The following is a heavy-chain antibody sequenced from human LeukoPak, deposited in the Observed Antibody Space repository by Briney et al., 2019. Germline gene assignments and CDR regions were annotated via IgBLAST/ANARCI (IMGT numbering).Heavy chain of an antibody. D-gene: IGHD3-3*01. J-gene: IGHJ5*02. CDR3: ARGPASLSPYDFWSGYHDGWFDP. CDR2: VNPNSGNT. CDR1: GYTFTSYD. Sequence: GASVKVSCKASGYTFTSYDINWVRQATGQGLEWMGWVNPNSGNTGYAQKSQGRVTITRNTSISTAYMELSSLRSEDTAVYYCARGPASLSPYDFWSGYHDGWFDPWGQGTLVTVSS. V-gene: IGHV1-8*03.